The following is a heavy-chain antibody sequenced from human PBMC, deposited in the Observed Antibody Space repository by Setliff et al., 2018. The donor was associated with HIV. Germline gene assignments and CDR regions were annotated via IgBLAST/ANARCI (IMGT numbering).Heavy chain of an antibody. CDR1: GGSISSYF. Sequence: SETLSLTCTVSGGSISSYFWSWIRQPPGKGLEWIGYTYTSGSTNYNPSLKSRVTISVDTSKNQFSLKLSSVTAADTAVYYCARGLSFYDPGGFDYWGQGTLVTV. J-gene: IGHJ4*02. V-gene: IGHV4-4*09. D-gene: IGHD3-22*01. CDR3: ARGLSFYDPGGFDY. CDR2: TYTSGST.